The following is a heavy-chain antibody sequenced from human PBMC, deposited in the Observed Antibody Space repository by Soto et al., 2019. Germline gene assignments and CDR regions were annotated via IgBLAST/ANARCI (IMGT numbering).Heavy chain of an antibody. J-gene: IGHJ4*02. D-gene: IGHD3-3*02. Sequence: EVQLLESGGGLVQPGGSLRLSCAASGFTFSSYAMSWVRQAPGKGLEWVSAISGSGGSTYYADSVKGRFTISRDNSKNTLYLQMNSLRAEDTAVYYCATATKKSSIRALFDYWGQGTLVTVSS. CDR3: ATATKKSSIRALFDY. CDR2: ISGSGGST. CDR1: GFTFSSYA. V-gene: IGHV3-23*01.